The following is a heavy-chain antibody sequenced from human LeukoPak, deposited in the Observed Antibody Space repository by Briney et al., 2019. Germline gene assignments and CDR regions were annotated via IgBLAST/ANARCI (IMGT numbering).Heavy chain of an antibody. CDR2: INPSGGST. J-gene: IGHJ4*02. Sequence: ASVKVSCKASVYTFTSYYMHWVRQAPGQGLEWMGIINPSGGSTSYAQKFQGRVTMTRDTSTSTGYMELSSLRSEDTGVYYCARAHYGGNPIDYWGQGNLVTVSS. D-gene: IGHD4-23*01. CDR3: ARAHYGGNPIDY. CDR1: VYTFTSYY. V-gene: IGHV1-46*03.